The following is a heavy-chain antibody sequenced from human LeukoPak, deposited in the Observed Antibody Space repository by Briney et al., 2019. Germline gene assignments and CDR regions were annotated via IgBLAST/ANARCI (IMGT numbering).Heavy chain of an antibody. J-gene: IGHJ6*03. CDR2: IYYSGST. Sequence: SETLSLTCTVSGGSISSYYWSWIRQPPGKGLEWIGYIYYSGSTNYNPSLKSRVTISVDTSKNQFSLKLSSVTAADTAVYYCARVGIVGVYYYYYMDVWGKGTTVTVSS. D-gene: IGHD1-26*01. CDR1: GGSISSYY. V-gene: IGHV4-59*01. CDR3: ARVGIVGVYYYYYMDV.